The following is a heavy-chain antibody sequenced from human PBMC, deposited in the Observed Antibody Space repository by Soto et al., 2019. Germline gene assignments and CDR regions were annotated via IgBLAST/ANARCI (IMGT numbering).Heavy chain of an antibody. J-gene: IGHJ4*02. Sequence: EVQLLQSGGALMQPGGSLRLSCAASGFTFSNYAMSWVRQAPGKGLEWVASISGSGRSTNYADSVKGRFTISRDNSKNTLAVQMSSLRAEDTAVYYCARDGGNICSGGSCYFQAPDYWGQGTLVTVSP. V-gene: IGHV3-23*01. CDR3: ARDGGNICSGGSCYFQAPDY. CDR2: ISGSGRST. CDR1: GFTFSNYA. D-gene: IGHD2-15*01.